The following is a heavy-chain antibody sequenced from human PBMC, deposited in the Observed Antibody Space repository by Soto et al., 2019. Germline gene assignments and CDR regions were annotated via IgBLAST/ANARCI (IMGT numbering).Heavy chain of an antibody. CDR3: AKDIDSSGWYSGWFDP. D-gene: IGHD6-19*01. V-gene: IGHV3-30*18. CDR2: ISYDGSNK. J-gene: IGHJ5*02. Sequence: QVQLVESGGGVVQPGRSLRLSCAASGFTFSSYGMHWVRQAPGKGLEWVAVISYDGSNKYYADSVKGRFTISRDNSKNTLYLQMNSLRAEDTAVYYWAKDIDSSGWYSGWFDPWGQGTLVTVSS. CDR1: GFTFSSYG.